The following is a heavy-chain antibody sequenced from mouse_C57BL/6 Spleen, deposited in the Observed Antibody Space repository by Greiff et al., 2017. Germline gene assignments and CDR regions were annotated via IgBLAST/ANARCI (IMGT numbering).Heavy chain of an antibody. CDR2: IYPGDGDT. CDR3: ERLISDYGSPLDY. V-gene: IGHV1-80*01. D-gene: IGHD1-1*01. Sequence: QVQLKESGAELVKPGASVKISCKASGYAFSSYWMNWVKQRPGKGLEWIGQIYPGDGDTNYNGKFKGKATLTADKSSSTAYMQLSSLTAEDSAVXFCERLISDYGSPLDYWGQGTTLTVSS. CDR1: GYAFSSYW. J-gene: IGHJ2*01.